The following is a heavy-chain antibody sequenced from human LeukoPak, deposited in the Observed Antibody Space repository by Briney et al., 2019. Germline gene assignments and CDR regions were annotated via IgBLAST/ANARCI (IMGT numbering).Heavy chain of an antibody. CDR1: GFSFDDYG. J-gene: IGHJ6*02. D-gene: IGHD3-16*01. CDR3: ARDGGLYGMDV. Sequence: GGSLRLSCAASGFSFDDYGMSWVRQAPGKGLEWVSGINWSGGRTGYADSVKGRLTISRDNAKNSLYLQMNSLRAEDTALYYCARDGGLYGMDVWGQGTTVTVSS. V-gene: IGHV3-20*04. CDR2: INWSGGRT.